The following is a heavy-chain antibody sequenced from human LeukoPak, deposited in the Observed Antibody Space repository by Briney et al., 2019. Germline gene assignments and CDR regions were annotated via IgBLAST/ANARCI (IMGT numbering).Heavy chain of an antibody. V-gene: IGHV4-34*01. CDR3: ARGGGTAMVDFDY. CDR1: GGSFSGYY. CDR2: INHSGST. Sequence: SETLSLTCAVYGGSFSGYYWSWIRQPPGKGLEWIGEINHSGSTNYNPSLKSRVTISVDTSKNQFSLKLSSVTAADTAVYYCARGGGTAMVDFDYWGQGTLVTVSS. J-gene: IGHJ4*02. D-gene: IGHD5-18*01.